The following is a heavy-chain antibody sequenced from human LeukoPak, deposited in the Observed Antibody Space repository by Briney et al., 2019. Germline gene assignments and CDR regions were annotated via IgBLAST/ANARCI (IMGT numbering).Heavy chain of an antibody. J-gene: IGHJ4*02. Sequence: GESLKISCKASGYSFTSYWIGWVRQMPGKGLEWMGIIYPGDSDTSYSPSFQGQVPISADKSISTAYLQWSSLKASDTAIYYCARMSDRKVDYWGQGTLVTVSS. CDR3: ARMSDRKVDY. D-gene: IGHD2-21*02. V-gene: IGHV5-51*01. CDR2: IYPGDSDT. CDR1: GYSFTSYW.